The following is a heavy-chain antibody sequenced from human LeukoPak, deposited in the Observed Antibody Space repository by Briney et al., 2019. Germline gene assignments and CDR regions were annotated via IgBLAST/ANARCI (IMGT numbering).Heavy chain of an antibody. CDR3: ARAIPPDYYDSSGPRGMDV. CDR1: GYTFTSYY. J-gene: IGHJ6*02. CDR2: INPNSGGT. V-gene: IGHV1-2*04. Sequence: GASVKVSCKASGYTFTSYYMHWVRQAPGQGLEWMGWINPNSGGTNYAQKFQGWVTMTRDTSISTAYMELSRLRSDDTAVYYCARAIPPDYYDSSGPRGMDVWGQGTTVTVSS. D-gene: IGHD3-22*01.